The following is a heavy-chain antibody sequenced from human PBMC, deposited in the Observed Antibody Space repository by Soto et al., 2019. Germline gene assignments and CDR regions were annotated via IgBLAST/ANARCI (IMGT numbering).Heavy chain of an antibody. J-gene: IGHJ4*02. CDR1: GFTFSSYG. Sequence: QVQLVESGGGVVQPGRSLRLSCAASGFTFSSYGMHWVRQAPGKVLEWVAVIWYDGSNKYYADSVKGRFTISRDNSKNTLYLQMNSLRAEDTAVYYCAREVQWLEYYFDYWGQGTLVTVSS. D-gene: IGHD6-19*01. V-gene: IGHV3-33*01. CDR2: IWYDGSNK. CDR3: AREVQWLEYYFDY.